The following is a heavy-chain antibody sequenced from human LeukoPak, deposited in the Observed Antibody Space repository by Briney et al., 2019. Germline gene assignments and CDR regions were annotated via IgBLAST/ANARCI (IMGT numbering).Heavy chain of an antibody. V-gene: IGHV3-53*01. J-gene: IGHJ4*02. Sequence: GGSLRLSCAASGFTFSSYSMNWVRQAPGKGLEWVSVIYSGGTTSYADSVKGRFTISRDNSKNTLYLQMSSLRAEDTAVYYCASGPYSSSSLDYWGQGTLVTVSS. CDR1: GFTFSSYS. CDR2: IYSGGTT. CDR3: ASGPYSSSSLDY. D-gene: IGHD6-6*01.